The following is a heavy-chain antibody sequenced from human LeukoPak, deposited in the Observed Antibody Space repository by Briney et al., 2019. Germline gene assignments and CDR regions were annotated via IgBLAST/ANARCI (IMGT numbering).Heavy chain of an antibody. V-gene: IGHV3-30*18. Sequence: GGSLRLSCAASGFTFSSYGMHWVRQASGKGLEWVAVISYDGSNKYYADSVKGRFTISRDNSKNTLYLQMNSLRAEDTAVYYCAKDPGAPAIGFYWGQGTLVTVSS. CDR2: ISYDGSNK. D-gene: IGHD2-2*02. CDR1: GFTFSSYG. CDR3: AKDPGAPAIGFY. J-gene: IGHJ4*02.